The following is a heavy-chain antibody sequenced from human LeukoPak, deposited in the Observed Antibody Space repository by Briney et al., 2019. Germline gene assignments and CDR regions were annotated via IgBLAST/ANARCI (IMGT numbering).Heavy chain of an antibody. D-gene: IGHD5-24*01. V-gene: IGHV4-31*03. CDR3: ARSDQRWLYSDY. CDR1: GGSISSGGYY. J-gene: IGHJ4*02. Sequence: SETLSLTCTVSGGSISSGGYYWTWIRQHPGKGLEWIGYIYYTGSTFFNPSLKSRVIISVDTSKNQFSLKLSSVTAADTAVYYCARSDQRWLYSDYWGQGTLVTVSS. CDR2: IYYTGST.